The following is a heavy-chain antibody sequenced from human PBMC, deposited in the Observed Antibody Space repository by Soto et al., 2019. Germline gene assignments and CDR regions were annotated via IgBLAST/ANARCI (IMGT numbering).Heavy chain of an antibody. J-gene: IGHJ3*02. V-gene: IGHV1-3*01. D-gene: IGHD3-9*01. CDR2: INAGNGNT. CDR3: AGGRVLRYFDWFEDAFDI. Sequence: QVQLVQCGAEVKKPGASVKVSCKASGYTFTSYAMHWVRQAPGQRLEWMGWINAGNGNTKYSQKFQGRVTITRDTSASTAYMELSSLRSEDTAVYYCAGGRVLRYFDWFEDAFDIWGQGTMVTVSS. CDR1: GYTFTSYA.